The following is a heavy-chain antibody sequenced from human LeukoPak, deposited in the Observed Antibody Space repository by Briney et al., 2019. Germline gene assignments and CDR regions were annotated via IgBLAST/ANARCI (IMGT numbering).Heavy chain of an antibody. CDR2: IKSKGDGETT. J-gene: IGHJ4*02. Sequence: GGSLRLSCAASGFTFTNGWMTWVRQAPGKGLEWVGRIKSKGDGETTDYGAPVKGRFTMSRDDSKATLYLQMNFLQAEDTAVYYCATDLGLTMIRGVIVHWGQGAQVIVSS. V-gene: IGHV3-15*01. D-gene: IGHD3-10*01. CDR1: GFTFTNGW. CDR3: ATDLGLTMIRGVIVH.